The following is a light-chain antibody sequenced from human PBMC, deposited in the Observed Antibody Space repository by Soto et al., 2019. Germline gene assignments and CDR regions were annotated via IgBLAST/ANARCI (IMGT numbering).Light chain of an antibody. V-gene: IGLV1-44*01. Sequence: SVLTQPPSASGTPGQRVTISCSGSSSNIGSNTVTWYQQVPGTAPKLLIYSNNQRPSGVPDRFSGSKSGTSASLAISGLQSEDEADYYCAAWDDSLNGRVFGGGTKVTVL. CDR2: SNN. CDR3: AAWDDSLNGRV. J-gene: IGLJ3*02. CDR1: SSNIGSNT.